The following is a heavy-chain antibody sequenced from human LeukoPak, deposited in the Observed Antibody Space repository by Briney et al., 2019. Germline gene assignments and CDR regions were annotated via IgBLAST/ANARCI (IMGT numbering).Heavy chain of an antibody. CDR2: IYSGGST. CDR3: ARGGPAYYYDSSGYVLDY. J-gene: IGHJ4*02. Sequence: PGGSLRLSCAASGFTVSSNYMSWVRQAPGKGLEWVSVIYSGGSTYYADSVKGRFTISRDNSKNTLYLQMNSLRAEDTAVYYCARGGPAYYYDSSGYVLDYWGQGTLVTVSS. V-gene: IGHV3-53*01. CDR1: GFTVSSNY. D-gene: IGHD3-22*01.